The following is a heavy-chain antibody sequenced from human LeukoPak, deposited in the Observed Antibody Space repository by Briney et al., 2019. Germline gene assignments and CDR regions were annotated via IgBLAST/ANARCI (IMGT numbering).Heavy chain of an antibody. CDR2: FYDSGTT. J-gene: IGHJ3*02. V-gene: IGHV4-39*01. CDR1: GGSIRNSGYY. Sequence: PSETLSLTCSVSGGSIRNSGYYWGWIRQPPGKGLEWIGAFYDSGTTYYNPSLMSRVTISVDTSRNRLSLKLTSVTAADTAVYYCARHTFHGSETPRGAVDIWGQGTMATVSS. CDR3: ARHTFHGSETPRGAVDI. D-gene: IGHD2-15*01.